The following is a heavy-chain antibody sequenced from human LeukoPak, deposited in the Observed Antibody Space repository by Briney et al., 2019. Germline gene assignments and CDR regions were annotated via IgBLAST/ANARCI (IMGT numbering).Heavy chain of an antibody. D-gene: IGHD3-22*01. J-gene: IGHJ4*02. CDR3: ARGKGEYYYDSSGYYYFDY. CDR2: IYYSGST. CDR1: GGSFSGYY. Sequence: PSETLSLTCAVYGGSFSGYYWSWIRQPPGKGLEWIGYIYYSGSTNYNPSLKSRVTISVDTSKNQFSLKLSSVTAADTAVYYCARGKGEYYYDSSGYYYFDYWGQGTLVTVSS. V-gene: IGHV4-59*01.